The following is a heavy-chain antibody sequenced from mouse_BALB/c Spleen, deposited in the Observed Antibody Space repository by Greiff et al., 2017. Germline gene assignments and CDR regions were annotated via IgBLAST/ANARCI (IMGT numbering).Heavy chain of an antibody. J-gene: IGHJ4*01. CDR1: GYTFTSYY. Sequence: VQGVESGPELVKPGASVRISCKASGYTFTSYYIHWVKQRPGQGLEWIGWIYPGNVNTKYNEKFKGKATLTADKSSSTAYMQLSSLTSEDSAVYFCARSGPYGNSAMDYWGQGTSVTVAS. D-gene: IGHD2-1*01. CDR3: ARSGPYGNSAMDY. CDR2: IYPGNVNT. V-gene: IGHV1S56*01.